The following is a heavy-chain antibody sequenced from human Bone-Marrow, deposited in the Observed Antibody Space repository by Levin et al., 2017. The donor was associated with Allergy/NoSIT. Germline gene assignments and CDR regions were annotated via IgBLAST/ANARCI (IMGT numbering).Heavy chain of an antibody. CDR2: TSSDGSNK. CDR3: AKDGYCRAGSCYREAPDYYGFDV. V-gene: IGHV3-30*18. J-gene: IGHJ6*02. Sequence: GGSLRLSCAASGFSFNNYGMHWVRQAPGKGLEWLAYTSSDGSNKYHPDSVKGRFTISRDNSKNTLYLEMNNLRAEDTAVSYCAKDGYCRAGSCYREAPDYYGFDVWGQGTTVTVSS. CDR1: GFSFNNYG. D-gene: IGHD2-15*01.